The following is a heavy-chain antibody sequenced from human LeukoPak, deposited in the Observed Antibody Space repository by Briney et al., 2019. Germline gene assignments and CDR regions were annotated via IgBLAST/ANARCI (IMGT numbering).Heavy chain of an antibody. D-gene: IGHD4-11*01. CDR3: ARGRVSSSTWYSTYYYFFYMDF. CDR2: VDHTGST. J-gene: IGHJ6*03. CDR1: DDSITMYY. V-gene: IGHV4-59*01. Sequence: SETLSLTCTVSDDSITMYYWTWILQPPGKGLEWLGYVDHTGSTKFNPSLNGRVSISRDTSNNFFSLRLRSVTAADTAVYFCARGRVSSSTWYSTYYYFFYMDFWGKGTTVTVSS.